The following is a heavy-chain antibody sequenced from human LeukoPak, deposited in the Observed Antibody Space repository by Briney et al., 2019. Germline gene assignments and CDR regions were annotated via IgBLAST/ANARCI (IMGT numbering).Heavy chain of an antibody. Sequence: PGRSLRLSCAASGFTVSSNYMSWVRQAPGKGLEWVSVIYSGGSTYYADSVKGRFTISRDNSKNTLYLQVNSLRAEDTAVYYCARERRLAGTLGWFDPWGQGTLVTVSS. D-gene: IGHD6-19*01. CDR3: ARERRLAGTLGWFDP. CDR2: IYSGGST. V-gene: IGHV3-66*02. CDR1: GFTVSSNY. J-gene: IGHJ5*02.